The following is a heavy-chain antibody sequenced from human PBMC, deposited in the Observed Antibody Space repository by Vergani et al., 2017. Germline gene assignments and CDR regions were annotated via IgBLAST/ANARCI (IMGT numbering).Heavy chain of an antibody. CDR3: AKYLRDSTDGLPDS. CDR1: GLPLSNFG. Sequence: QVQLVESAGGVVQPGGSLRLSCAASGLPLSNFGMPWIRQAPGKGLEWLAYIGKDGINTRYRDAVKGRFTVSRDNSKDILYLQMDSLRSEDTALYYCAKYLRDSTDGLPDSWGPGTLVIVSS. V-gene: IGHV3-30*02. J-gene: IGHJ4*02. D-gene: IGHD2-21*02. CDR2: IGKDGINT.